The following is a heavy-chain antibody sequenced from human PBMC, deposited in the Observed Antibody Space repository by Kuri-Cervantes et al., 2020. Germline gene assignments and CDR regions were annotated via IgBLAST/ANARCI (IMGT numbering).Heavy chain of an antibody. V-gene: IGHV4-34*01. D-gene: IGHD2-21*02. J-gene: IGHJ4*02. Sequence: SETLSLTCAVYGGSFSGYYWSWIRQPPGKGLEWTGEINHSGSTNYNPSLKSRVTISVDTSKNQFSLKLSSVTAADTAVYYCARDLAYCGGDCYRKFDYWGQGTLVTVSS. CDR1: GGSFSGYY. CDR2: INHSGST. CDR3: ARDLAYCGGDCYRKFDY.